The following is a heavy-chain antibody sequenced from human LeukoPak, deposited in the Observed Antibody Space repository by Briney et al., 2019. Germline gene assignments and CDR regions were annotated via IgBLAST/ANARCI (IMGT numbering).Heavy chain of an antibody. J-gene: IGHJ3*02. CDR2: IYTSGST. CDR3: ARLSPRYYGFWSGYYTSDAFDI. V-gene: IGHV4-4*09. D-gene: IGHD3-3*01. Sequence: SETLSLTCTVSGGSISSYYWSWIRQPPGKGLEWIGYIYTSGSTNYNPSLKSRVTISVDTSKNQFSLKLSSVTAADTAVYYCARLSPRYYGFWSGYYTSDAFDIWGQGTMVTVSS. CDR1: GGSISSYY.